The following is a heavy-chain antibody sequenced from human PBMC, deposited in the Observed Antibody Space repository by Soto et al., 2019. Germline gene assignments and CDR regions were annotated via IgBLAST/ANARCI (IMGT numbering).Heavy chain of an antibody. Sequence: QVQLVQSGAEVRKPGASVKVSCKPSGYTFTTYNMHWVRQAPGQGLEWMGVINPSVGSTSYAQKCRGRVTMTRDTSTSTVYMELSSLRSEDTAVYYCARAGPGYFDYWGQGTLVTVSS. CDR3: ARAGPGYFDY. V-gene: IGHV1-46*01. CDR1: GYTFTTYN. D-gene: IGHD3-10*01. CDR2: INPSVGST. J-gene: IGHJ4*02.